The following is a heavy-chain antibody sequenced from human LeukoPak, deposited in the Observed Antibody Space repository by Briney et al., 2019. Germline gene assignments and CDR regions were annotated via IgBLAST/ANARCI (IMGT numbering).Heavy chain of an antibody. J-gene: IGHJ4*02. Sequence: PGGSLRLSCTASGFTFGEYAMSWVRQAPGKGLEWVGFIRSKAYGGTTQYAASVKGRFTISRDDSKNIAYLQLNSLKTEDTAVYYCARGHNSDYDLFDSWGQGTLVTVSS. V-gene: IGHV3-49*04. CDR1: GFTFGEYA. D-gene: IGHD5-12*01. CDR3: ARGHNSDYDLFDS. CDR2: IRSKAYGGTT.